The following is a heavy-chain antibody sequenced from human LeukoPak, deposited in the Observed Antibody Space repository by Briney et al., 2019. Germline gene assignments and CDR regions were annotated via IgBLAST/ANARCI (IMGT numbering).Heavy chain of an antibody. D-gene: IGHD1-26*01. J-gene: IGHJ4*02. V-gene: IGHV4-4*02. CDR1: GGSISSSNW. CDR2: IYHSGSI. Sequence: PSETLSLTCAVSGGSISSSNWWSWVRQPPGKGLEWIGEIYHSGSINYNQSLKSRVTISVDKSKNQFSLKLSSVTAADMAVYYCARVSSGATTVDYWGQGTLVTVSS. CDR3: ARVSSGATTVDY.